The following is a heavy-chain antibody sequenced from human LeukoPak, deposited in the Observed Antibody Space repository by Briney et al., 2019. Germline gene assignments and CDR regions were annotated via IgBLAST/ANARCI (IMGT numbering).Heavy chain of an antibody. D-gene: IGHD6-6*01. CDR2: IYYTGST. J-gene: IGHJ6*03. CDR1: GASISSSSYY. CDR3: ARHNDQQLVGGTYYYYYYMDV. Sequence: PSQSLSLTCTVPGASISSSSYYWGWIRQPPGKGLERIGSIYYTGSTYYNPSLKSRVIISVDTSKNQYSLKLGAVTAADTAVYYCARHNDQQLVGGTYYYYYYMDVWGKGTTVTVSS. V-gene: IGHV4-39*01.